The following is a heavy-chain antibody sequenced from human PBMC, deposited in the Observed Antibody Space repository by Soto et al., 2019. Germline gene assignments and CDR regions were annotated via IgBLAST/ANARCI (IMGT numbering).Heavy chain of an antibody. Sequence: EVQLVESGGGLVKPGGSLRLSCAASGFTFSNAWMSWVRQAPGKGLEWVGRIKTKTDGGTTDYAAPVKGRFTISRDDSKNTLYLQMNSLKTEQTALYYCTTGVTSRGMDVWGQGTTVTVSS. CDR3: TTGVTSRGMDV. D-gene: IGHD2-21*02. V-gene: IGHV3-15*01. CDR1: GFTFSNAW. CDR2: IKTKTDGGTT. J-gene: IGHJ6*02.